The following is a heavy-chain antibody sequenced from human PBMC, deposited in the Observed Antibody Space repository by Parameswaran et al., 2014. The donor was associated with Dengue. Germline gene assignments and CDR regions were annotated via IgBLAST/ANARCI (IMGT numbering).Heavy chain of an antibody. CDR2: ISYDGSNK. CDR3: ARDSWADPYGDYEGVSAFDI. D-gene: IGHD4-17*01. Sequence: VRQMPGKGLEWVAVISYDGSNKYYADSVKGRFTISRDNSKNTLYLQMNSLRAEDTAVYYCARDSWADPYGDYEGVSAFDIWGQGTMVTVSS. V-gene: IGHV3-30*04. J-gene: IGHJ3*02.